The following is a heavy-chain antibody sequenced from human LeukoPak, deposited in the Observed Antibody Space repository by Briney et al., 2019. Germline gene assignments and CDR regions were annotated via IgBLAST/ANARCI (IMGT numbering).Heavy chain of an antibody. Sequence: SETLSLTCTVSGGSISSSSYYWGWIRQPPGKGLEWIGSIYYSGSTYYNPSLKSRVTISVDTSKNQFSLKLSSVTAADTAVYYCAGRPGYCSGGSCYYGGAFDIWGQGTMVTVSS. CDR3: AGRPGYCSGGSCYYGGAFDI. CDR2: IYYSGST. CDR1: GGSISSSSYY. J-gene: IGHJ3*02. D-gene: IGHD2-15*01. V-gene: IGHV4-39*01.